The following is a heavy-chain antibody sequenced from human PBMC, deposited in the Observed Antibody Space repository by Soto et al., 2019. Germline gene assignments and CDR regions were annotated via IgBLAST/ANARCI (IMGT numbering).Heavy chain of an antibody. Sequence: QVQLQESGPGLVKPSETLSLTCAVSGDSISSYYCMWIRQPPGKGLESIGYLYYGRSANYNPSLKSRVILSVDRSTNQCSLTLSSMTAADTAVYYCALRSMAVVPEYWGQGTLVTVSS. CDR1: GDSISSYY. CDR2: LYYGRSA. J-gene: IGHJ4*02. D-gene: IGHD3-22*01. V-gene: IGHV4-59*01. CDR3: ALRSMAVVPEY.